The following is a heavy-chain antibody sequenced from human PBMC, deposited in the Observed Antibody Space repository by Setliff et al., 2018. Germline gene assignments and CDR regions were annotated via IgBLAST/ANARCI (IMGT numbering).Heavy chain of an antibody. CDR3: VRTFNGSPADR. CDR1: GDSINTPTYH. D-gene: IGHD2-2*01. CDR2: IYYTGIT. J-gene: IGHJ5*02. V-gene: IGHV4-39*01. Sequence: SETLSLTCTVSGDSINTPTYHWGWVRQPPGKGLEWLGLIYYTGITYYNPSLKSRVTISEDMSENQISLKLNPVTAADTAVYYCVRTFNGSPADRWGQGTLVTVSS.